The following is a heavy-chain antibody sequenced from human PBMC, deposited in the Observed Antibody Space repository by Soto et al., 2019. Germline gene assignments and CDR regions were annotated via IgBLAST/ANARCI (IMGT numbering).Heavy chain of an antibody. V-gene: IGHV3-23*01. Sequence: GGSLRLSCAASGFTFSSYAMSWVRQAPGKGLEWVSAISGSGGSTYYADSVKGRFTISRDNSKNTLYLQMNSLRAEDTAVYYCAKDELDGSGSYVYYYYGMDVWGQGTTVTVSS. J-gene: IGHJ6*02. CDR1: GFTFSSYA. CDR2: ISGSGGST. CDR3: AKDELDGSGSYVYYYYGMDV. D-gene: IGHD3-10*01.